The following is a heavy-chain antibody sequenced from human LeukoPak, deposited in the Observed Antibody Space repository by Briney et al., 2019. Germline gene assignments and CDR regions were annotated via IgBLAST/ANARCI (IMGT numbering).Heavy chain of an antibody. D-gene: IGHD3-10*01. J-gene: IGHJ4*02. V-gene: IGHV4-4*07. CDR3: AREVYYYSSGSYYNFDY. CDR2: ISSSGNT. CDR1: DASNSTYY. Sequence: SETLSLTCTVSDASNSTYYWSWIRQPAGKGLEWIGHISSSGNTNYNPSLKSRVTMSVDTSKNHFSLKLTSVTAADTAVYYCAREVYYYSSGSYYNFDYWGQGTLVTVSS.